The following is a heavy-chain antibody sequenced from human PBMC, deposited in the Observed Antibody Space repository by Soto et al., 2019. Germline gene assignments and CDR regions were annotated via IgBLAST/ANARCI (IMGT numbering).Heavy chain of an antibody. J-gene: IGHJ6*02. CDR3: ARVQLVRGVYYYGMDV. CDR2: IYHSGST. Sequence: SETLSLTCAGSGGSISSSNWWSRVRQPPGKGLEWIGEIYHSGSTNYNPSLKSRVTISVDESKNQFSLKLSSVTAADTAVYYCARVQLVRGVYYYGMDVWGQGTTVTVSS. CDR1: GGSISSSNW. V-gene: IGHV4-4*02. D-gene: IGHD6-6*01.